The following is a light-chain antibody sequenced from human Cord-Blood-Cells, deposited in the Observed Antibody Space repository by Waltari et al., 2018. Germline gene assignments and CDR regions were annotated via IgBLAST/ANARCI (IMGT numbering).Light chain of an antibody. CDR3: QQYNNWPWT. Sequence: EIVMTQSPATLSVSPGERATLSCRASQSVSSNLAWYQQKPGQAPRRLICGASTRATGIPARFSGSGSGTEFTLTISSLQSEDFAVYYCQQYNNWPWTFGQGTKVEIK. CDR2: GAS. J-gene: IGKJ1*01. V-gene: IGKV3-15*01. CDR1: QSVSSN.